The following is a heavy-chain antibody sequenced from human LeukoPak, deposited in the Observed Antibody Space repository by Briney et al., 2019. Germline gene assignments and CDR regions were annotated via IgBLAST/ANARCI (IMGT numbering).Heavy chain of an antibody. CDR2: IYTSGST. CDR1: GGSISSYY. D-gene: IGHD2-21*02. V-gene: IGHV4-4*07. CDR3: AGRSVVTAINFDSFDI. Sequence: SETLSLTCTVSGGSISSYYWSWIRQPAGKGLEWIGRIYTSGSTNYNPSLRGRVAISLDTSKNHFSLELSSVTAADTALYYCAGRSVVTAINFDSFDIWGQGTMVTVSS. J-gene: IGHJ3*02.